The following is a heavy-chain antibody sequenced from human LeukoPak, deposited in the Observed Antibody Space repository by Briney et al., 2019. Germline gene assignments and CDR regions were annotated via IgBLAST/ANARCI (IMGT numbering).Heavy chain of an antibody. Sequence: PGGSLRLSCAASRFTFDDYAMHWVRQAPGKGLEWVSGISWNSGSIGYADSVKGRFTISRDNAKNSLYLQMNSLRAEDTALYYCAKGPNGDPDYFDYWGQGTLVTVSS. CDR2: ISWNSGSI. V-gene: IGHV3-9*01. CDR3: AKGPNGDPDYFDY. J-gene: IGHJ4*02. D-gene: IGHD4-17*01. CDR1: RFTFDDYA.